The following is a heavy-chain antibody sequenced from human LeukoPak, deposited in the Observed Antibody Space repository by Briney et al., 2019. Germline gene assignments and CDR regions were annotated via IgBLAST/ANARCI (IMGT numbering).Heavy chain of an antibody. J-gene: IGHJ4*02. Sequence: GASVKVSCKASGYTFTGYYMHWVRQAPGQGLEWMGWINPNSGGTNYAQKFQGRVTMTRDTSISTAYMELSRLRSDDTAVYCCAREGITGTTSFDYWGQGTLVTVSS. V-gene: IGHV1-2*02. D-gene: IGHD1-20*01. CDR2: INPNSGGT. CDR3: AREGITGTTSFDY. CDR1: GYTFTGYY.